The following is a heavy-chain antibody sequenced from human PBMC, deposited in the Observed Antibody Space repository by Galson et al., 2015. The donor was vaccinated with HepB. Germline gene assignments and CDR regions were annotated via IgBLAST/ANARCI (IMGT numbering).Heavy chain of an antibody. CDR1: GFTFSNYY. J-gene: IGHJ4*02. Sequence: SLRLSCAASGFTFSNYYMNWVRQTPGKGLEWVSSISSSSYIYYADSVKGRFTISRDNAKNSLYLQMNSLRAEDTAVYYCARDPYFDYWGQGTLVTVSS. CDR2: ISSSSYI. CDR3: ARDPYFDY. V-gene: IGHV3-69-1*01.